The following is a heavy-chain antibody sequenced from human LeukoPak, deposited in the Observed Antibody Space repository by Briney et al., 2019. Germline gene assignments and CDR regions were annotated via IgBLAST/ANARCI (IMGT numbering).Heavy chain of an antibody. CDR2: INPNSGGT. CDR1: GYTFTGYY. D-gene: IGHD3-10*01. J-gene: IGHJ4*02. CDR3: ARTQGPLWFGELNPYYFDY. V-gene: IGHV1-2*02. Sequence: GASVKVSCKASGYTFTGYYMHWVRQAPGQGLEWMGWINPNSGGTNYAQKFQGRVTMTRDTSISTAYMELSRLRSDDTAVYYCARTQGPLWFGELNPYYFDYWGQGTLVTVSS.